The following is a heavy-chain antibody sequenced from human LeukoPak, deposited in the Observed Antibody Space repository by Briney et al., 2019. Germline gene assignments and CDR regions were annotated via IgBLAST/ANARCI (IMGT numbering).Heavy chain of an antibody. D-gene: IGHD5-12*01. CDR3: ARELDGYSGYDSDY. Sequence: ASVKVSCKASGYTFTGYYMHWVRQAPGQGLEWMGWINPNSGGTNYAQKFQGRVTMTRDTSISTAYMELSRLRSDDTAVYYCARELDGYSGYDSDYWGQGTLVTVSS. CDR2: INPNSGGT. CDR1: GYTFTGYY. V-gene: IGHV1-2*02. J-gene: IGHJ4*02.